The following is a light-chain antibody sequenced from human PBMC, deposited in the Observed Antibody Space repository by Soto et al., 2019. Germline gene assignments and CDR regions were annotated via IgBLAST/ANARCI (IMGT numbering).Light chain of an antibody. V-gene: IGKV4-1*01. Sequence: DIVMTQSPDSLAVSLGERATINCRSSQSVLSASNNRDYLAWFQQKPGQPPKLLISWASTRESGVPDRFSGSGSGIDFTLTISSLQAEDVAVYYCQQYYGAPLTFGGGTKVEIK. CDR3: QQYYGAPLT. J-gene: IGKJ4*01. CDR2: WAS. CDR1: QSVLSASNNRDY.